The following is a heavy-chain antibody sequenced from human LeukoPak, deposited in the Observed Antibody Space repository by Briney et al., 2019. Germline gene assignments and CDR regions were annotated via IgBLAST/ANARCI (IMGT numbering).Heavy chain of an antibody. V-gene: IGHV4-61*02. Sequence: SETLSLTCTVSGGSISSGTYYWSWIRQPAGKGLEWIGRIYTSGSTNYNPSLQSRVTISVDTSKNQFSLKLSSVTAADTAVYYCARAVEMATITGYFDYWGQGTLVTVSS. CDR1: GGSISSGTYY. CDR2: IYTSGST. CDR3: ARAVEMATITGYFDY. J-gene: IGHJ4*02. D-gene: IGHD5-24*01.